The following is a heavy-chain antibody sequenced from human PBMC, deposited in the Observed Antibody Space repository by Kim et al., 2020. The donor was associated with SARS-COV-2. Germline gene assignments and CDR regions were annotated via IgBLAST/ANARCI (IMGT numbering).Heavy chain of an antibody. J-gene: IGHJ4*02. CDR1: GFTFSSYG. Sequence: GGSLRLSCAASGFTFSSYGMHWVRQAPGKGLEWVAVIWYDGNKKYYADSVKGRFTVSRDNSQNTLYLQINSLRAEDTAVYYCAKATGSSSTVLTFDSWGQGTLVTVSS. CDR2: IWYDGNKK. V-gene: IGHV3-33*06. CDR3: AKATGSSSTVLTFDS. D-gene: IGHD2-2*01.